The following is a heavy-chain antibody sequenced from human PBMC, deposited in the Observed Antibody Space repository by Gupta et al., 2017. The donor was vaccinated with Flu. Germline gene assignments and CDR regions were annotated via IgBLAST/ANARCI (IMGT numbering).Heavy chain of an antibody. CDR1: GDAISSGGYH. V-gene: IGHV4-61*02. CDR3: ARDRYCTTASCATEFDY. D-gene: IGHD2-2*01. J-gene: IGHJ4*02. CDR2: ISNSGIT. Sequence: QVQLQESGPRLVRPSQTLSLTCTVSGDAISSGGYHWSWIRQTAGKRPEWIGRISNSGITIYNPSLISRLTVSLDTSKNQFSLKLTSVSAADTAVYYCARDRYCTTASCATEFDYWGQGILVTGSS.